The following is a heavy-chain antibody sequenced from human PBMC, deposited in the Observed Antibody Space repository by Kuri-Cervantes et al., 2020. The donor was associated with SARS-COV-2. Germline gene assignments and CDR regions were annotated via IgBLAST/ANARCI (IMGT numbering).Heavy chain of an antibody. J-gene: IGHJ3*02. Sequence: SQTLSLTCAVSGGSISSGGYSWSWIRQPPGKGLEWIGYIYHSGSTYYNPSLKSRVTISVDRSKNQFSLKLSSVTAADTAVYYCARGIQDFWSGLRDAFDIWGQGKRVTVSS. CDR1: GGSISSGGYS. D-gene: IGHD3-3*01. CDR3: ARGIQDFWSGLRDAFDI. V-gene: IGHV4-30-2*01. CDR2: IYHSGST.